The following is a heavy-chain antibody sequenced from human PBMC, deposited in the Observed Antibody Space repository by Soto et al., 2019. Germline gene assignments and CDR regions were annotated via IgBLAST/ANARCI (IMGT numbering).Heavy chain of an antibody. Sequence: PSETLSLTCTVSGGSISSYYWSWIRQPPGKGLEGIGYIYYSGSTYYSPSHKSRVTISADTSKGQFSLKLNSVTAADTAVYYCARRVYYVGSDYYRPLAFDIWGRGTMVTVSS. CDR2: IYYSGST. CDR1: GGSISSYY. D-gene: IGHD3-22*01. CDR3: ARRVYYVGSDYYRPLAFDI. V-gene: IGHV4-59*08. J-gene: IGHJ3*02.